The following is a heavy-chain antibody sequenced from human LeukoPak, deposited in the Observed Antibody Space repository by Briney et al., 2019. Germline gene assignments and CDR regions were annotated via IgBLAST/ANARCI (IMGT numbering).Heavy chain of an antibody. Sequence: GGSLRLSCAASGFTFSSYSMNWVRQAPGKGLEWVSSTSSSSSYIYYADSVKGRFTISRDNAKNSLYLQMNSLRAEDTAVYYCARDRALTTDDYWGQGTLVTVSS. V-gene: IGHV3-21*01. CDR2: TSSSSSYI. J-gene: IGHJ4*02. CDR1: GFTFSSYS. CDR3: ARDRALTTDDY. D-gene: IGHD1-14*01.